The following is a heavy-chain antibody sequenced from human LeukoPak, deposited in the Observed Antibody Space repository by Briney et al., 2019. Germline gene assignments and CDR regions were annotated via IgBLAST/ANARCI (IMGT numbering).Heavy chain of an antibody. D-gene: IGHD3-10*01. CDR3: ANLPRGDY. CDR2: IYSGGNT. J-gene: IGHJ4*02. Sequence: GGSLRLSCAASGFTFSRNYMSWVRQAPGKGLEWVSVIYSGGNTYYAHFVKGRFTISRDNSKNTLYLQINSLTAEDTAVYYCANLPRGDYWGLGTLVTVSS. CDR1: GFTFSRNY. V-gene: IGHV3-53*01.